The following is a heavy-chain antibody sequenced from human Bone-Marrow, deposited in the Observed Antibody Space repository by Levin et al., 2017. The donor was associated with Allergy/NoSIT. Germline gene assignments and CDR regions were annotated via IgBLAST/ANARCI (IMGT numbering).Heavy chain of an antibody. CDR3: ARVGSSTRAKYGMDV. CDR1: GFTFSSYE. Sequence: GGSLRLSCAASGFTFSSYEMNWVRQAPGKGLEWVSYISSSGSTIYYADSVKGRFTISRDNAKNSLYLQMNSLRAEDTAVYYCARVGSSTRAKYGMDVWGQGTTVTVSS. V-gene: IGHV3-48*03. J-gene: IGHJ6*02. D-gene: IGHD1-26*01. CDR2: ISSSGSTI.